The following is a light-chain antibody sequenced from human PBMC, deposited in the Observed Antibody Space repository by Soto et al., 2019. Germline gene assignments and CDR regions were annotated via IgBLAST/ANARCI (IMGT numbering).Light chain of an antibody. CDR2: GAS. CDR3: RQYGSSPLT. Sequence: EIVLTQSPATLSLSPGERATLSWRASQSVSSSYLAWYQQKPGQAPRLIIYGASSGATGIPDRFSGSGSGTDFTLTISRLEPEDFEVYYCRQYGSSPLTFGPGTKVDIK. CDR1: QSVSSSY. V-gene: IGKV3-20*01. J-gene: IGKJ3*01.